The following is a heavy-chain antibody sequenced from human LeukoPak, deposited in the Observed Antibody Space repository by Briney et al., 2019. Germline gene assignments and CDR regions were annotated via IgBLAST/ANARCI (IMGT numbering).Heavy chain of an antibody. CDR3: TRVSTLAYCGGDCYSDY. CDR1: GFTVSSNY. D-gene: IGHD2-21*02. J-gene: IGHJ4*02. V-gene: IGHV3-53*01. Sequence: GGSLRLSCAASGFTVSSNYMSWVRRALGKGLGWVSVFYSGGSTYYADSVKGRFAISRDNSKNTLYLQMNSLRVEDTAVYYCTRVSTLAYCGGDCYSDYWGQGTLVTVSS. CDR2: FYSGGST.